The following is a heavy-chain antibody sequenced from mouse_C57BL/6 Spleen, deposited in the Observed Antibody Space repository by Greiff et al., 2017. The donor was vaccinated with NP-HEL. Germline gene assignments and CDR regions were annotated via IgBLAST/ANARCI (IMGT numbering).Heavy chain of an antibody. J-gene: IGHJ3*01. CDR2: IDPSDSET. CDR1: GYTFTSYW. V-gene: IGHV1-52*01. Sequence: VQLQQPGAELVRPGSSVKLSCKASGYTFTSYWMHWVKQRPIQGLEWIGNIDPSDSETHYNQKFKDKATLTVDKSSSTAYMQLSSLTSEDSAVYYCARGCCDDWFAYWGQGTLVTVSA. CDR3: ARGCCDDWFAY.